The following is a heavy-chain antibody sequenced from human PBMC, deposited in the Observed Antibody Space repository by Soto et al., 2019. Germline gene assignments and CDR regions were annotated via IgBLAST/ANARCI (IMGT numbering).Heavy chain of an antibody. Sequence: QVELVQSGAEVKKPGSSVKVSCQASEDTFRNYAISWVRQAPGQGLEWMGGIIPIFGTANYAQKFQGRVTITAEKSGNTVNLEQSSLNFRDTAVYYCGITKNISMPNYYWYPGLWGLGTRSLSPQ. CDR3: GITKNISMPNYYWYPGL. CDR1: EDTFRNYA. CDR2: IIPIFGTA. D-gene: IGHD3-10*01. V-gene: IGHV1-69*06. J-gene: IGHJ2*01.